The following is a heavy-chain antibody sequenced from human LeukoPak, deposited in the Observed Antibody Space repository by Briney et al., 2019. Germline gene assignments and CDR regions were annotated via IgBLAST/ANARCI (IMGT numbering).Heavy chain of an antibody. V-gene: IGHV1-46*01. Sequence: ASVKVSCKASGYTFTSYYMHWVRQAPGQGLEWMGIINPSGGSTSYAQKFQGRVTMTRDMSTSTVYMELSSLRSEDTAVYYCARDLGSSSKLPPNWFDPWGQGTLVTVSS. J-gene: IGHJ5*02. CDR3: ARDLGSSSKLPPNWFDP. CDR2: INPSGGST. CDR1: GYTFTSYY. D-gene: IGHD6-6*01.